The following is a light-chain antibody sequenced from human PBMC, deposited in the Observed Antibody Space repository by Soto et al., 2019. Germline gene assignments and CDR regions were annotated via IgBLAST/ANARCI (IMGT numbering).Light chain of an antibody. CDR2: DVS. J-gene: IGLJ1*01. CDR1: SSDVGGYDY. CDR3: SSYTSSSTYV. V-gene: IGLV2-14*03. Sequence: QSALTQPASVSGSPGQSIAISCTGTSSDVGGYDYVSWYQQHPGKAPKLMIYDVSNRPSGVSNRSSGSKSDNTASLTISGLQTEDEADYYCSSYTSSSTYVFGTGTKVTVL.